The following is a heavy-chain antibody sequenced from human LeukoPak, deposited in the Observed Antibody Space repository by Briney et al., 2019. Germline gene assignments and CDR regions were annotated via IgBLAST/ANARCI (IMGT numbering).Heavy chain of an antibody. Sequence: GSSVKVSCKASGGTFSSYAISWVRQAPGQGLEWMGGIIPIFGTANYAQKLQGRVTITADESTSTAYMELSSLRSEDTAVYFCVRSTHEYSSGWYEDAFEIWGQGTVVTV. CDR3: VRSTHEYSSGWYEDAFEI. CDR2: IIPIFGTA. D-gene: IGHD6-19*01. V-gene: IGHV1-69*01. CDR1: GGTFSSYA. J-gene: IGHJ3*02.